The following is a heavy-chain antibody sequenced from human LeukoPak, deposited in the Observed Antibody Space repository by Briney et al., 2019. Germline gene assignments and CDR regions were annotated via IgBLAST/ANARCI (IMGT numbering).Heavy chain of an antibody. J-gene: IGHJ4*02. CDR3: ARTNSGYDLKIDY. Sequence: GESLKVSCKGSGYSFTSYWIGWVRQMPGKGLEWMGIIYPGDSDTRYSPSFQGQVTISADKSISTAYLQWSSLKASDTAIYYCARTNSGYDLKIDYWGQGTLVTVSS. CDR1: GYSFTSYW. CDR2: IYPGDSDT. V-gene: IGHV5-51*01. D-gene: IGHD5-12*01.